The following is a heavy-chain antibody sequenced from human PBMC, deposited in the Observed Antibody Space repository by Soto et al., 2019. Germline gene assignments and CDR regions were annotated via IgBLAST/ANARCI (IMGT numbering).Heavy chain of an antibody. J-gene: IGHJ4*02. Sequence: EVQLLESGGGSVQPGGSLRLSCAASGFTFSTYAMSWVRQAPGKGLEWVSGISDYGGGAYYADSVQGRFTISRDNSKKTLFLQMNSLRADDTALYYWATIHCRSSSSHVDDYWGQGTLVSVSS. CDR1: GFTFSTYA. D-gene: IGHD2-2*01. V-gene: IGHV3-23*01. CDR2: ISDYGGGA. CDR3: ATIHCRSSSSHVDDY.